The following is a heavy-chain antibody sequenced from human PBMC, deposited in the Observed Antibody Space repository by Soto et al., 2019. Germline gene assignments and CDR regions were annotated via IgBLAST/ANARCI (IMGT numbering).Heavy chain of an antibody. CDR2: IIPIFGTA. V-gene: IGHV1-69*12. D-gene: IGHD5-12*01. J-gene: IGHJ5*02. CDR1: GGTVSIYD. CDR3: ARAGGYRNWFDP. Sequence: QVQLVQSGAEVKKPGSSVKVSCKASGGTVSIYDISWVRQAPGQGLEWMGGIIPIFGTANYAQKFQGRVTITADESTSTAYMELSSLRSEDTAVYYCARAGGYRNWFDPWGQGTLVTVSS.